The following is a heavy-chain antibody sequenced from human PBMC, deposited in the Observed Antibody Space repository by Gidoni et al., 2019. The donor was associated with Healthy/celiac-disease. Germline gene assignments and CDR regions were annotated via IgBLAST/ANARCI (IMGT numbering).Heavy chain of an antibody. J-gene: IGHJ4*02. Sequence: QVQLVQSGAEVKKPGSSVKVSCKASGGTFSSYIISWVRQAPGQGLEWMGRIIPILGIANYAQKFQGRVTITADKSTSTAYMELSSLRSEDTAVYYCARASTIAAAGFDYWGQGTLVTVSS. CDR2: IIPILGIA. CDR1: GGTFSSYI. V-gene: IGHV1-69*02. D-gene: IGHD6-13*01. CDR3: ARASTIAAAGFDY.